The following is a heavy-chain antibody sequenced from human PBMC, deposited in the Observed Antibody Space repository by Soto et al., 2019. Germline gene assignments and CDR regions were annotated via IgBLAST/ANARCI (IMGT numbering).Heavy chain of an antibody. CDR3: ATSGYNYGPFDY. V-gene: IGHV1-69*01. J-gene: IGHJ4*01. D-gene: IGHD2-15*01. CDR1: GDTFKNYA. Sequence: QVQLVQSGAEVRKPGSSVKVSCRASGDTFKNYAISWVRQAPGQGLEWMGGIIPIFGKTDCAQTFHGRVTINGDESTYTAHMELRGLRSDDTALYYCATSGYNYGPFDYWGRGLLVTVSS. CDR2: IIPIFGKT.